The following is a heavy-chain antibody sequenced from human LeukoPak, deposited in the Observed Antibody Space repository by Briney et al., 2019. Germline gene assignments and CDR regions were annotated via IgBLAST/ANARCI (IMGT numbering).Heavy chain of an antibody. D-gene: IGHD3-3*01. CDR2: ISWNSGSI. V-gene: IGHV3-9*03. CDR1: GFTFDDYA. Sequence: GRSLRLSCAASGFTFDDYAMHWVRQAPGKGLEWVSGISWNSGSIGYADSVKGRFTISRDNAKNSLYLQMNSLRAEDMALYYCAKGSENDAFDIWGQGTLVTVSS. CDR3: AKGSENDAFDI. J-gene: IGHJ3*02.